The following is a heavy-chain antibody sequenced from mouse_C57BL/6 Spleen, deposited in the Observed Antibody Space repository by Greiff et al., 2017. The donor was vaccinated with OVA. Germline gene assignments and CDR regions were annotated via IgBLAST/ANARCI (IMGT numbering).Heavy chain of an antibody. J-gene: IGHJ2*01. CDR1: GYTFTSYW. Sequence: QVQLQQPGAELVKPGASVKLSCKASGYTFTSYWMQWVKQRPGQGLEWIGEIDPSDSYTNYNQKFKGKATLTVDTSSSTAYTQLSSLTSEDSAVYYCARSDYWGQGTTLTVSS. CDR3: ARSDY. V-gene: IGHV1-50*01. CDR2: IDPSDSYT.